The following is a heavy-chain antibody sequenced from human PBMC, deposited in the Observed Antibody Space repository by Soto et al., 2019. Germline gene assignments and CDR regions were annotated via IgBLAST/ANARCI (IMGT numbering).Heavy chain of an antibody. Sequence: TLSLTWAVYGGSFSGYYWSWIRQPPLKVLEWIGEINHSGSTSYNPSPKSRVTISVDTSKNQFCLRLSCVTAADTAVYYCARVRSVTATFYYYYGMDVWGQGTTVTVSS. D-gene: IGHD2-21*02. CDR1: GGSFSGYY. V-gene: IGHV4-34*01. CDR3: ARVRSVTATFYYYYGMDV. CDR2: INHSGST. J-gene: IGHJ6*01.